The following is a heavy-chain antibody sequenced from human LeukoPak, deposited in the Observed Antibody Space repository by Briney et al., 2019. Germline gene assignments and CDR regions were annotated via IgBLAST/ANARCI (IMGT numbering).Heavy chain of an antibody. D-gene: IGHD3-3*01. J-gene: IGHJ4*02. V-gene: IGHV4-39*05. Sequence: SETPSLTCTVSGGSISSSSYYWGWIRQPPGTGLEWIGSIYYSGSTYYNPSLKSRVTISVDTSKNQFSLKLSSVTAADTAVYYCAAVGVAIFGVGGYWGQGTLVTVSS. CDR3: AAVGVAIFGVGGY. CDR1: GGSISSSSYY. CDR2: IYYSGST.